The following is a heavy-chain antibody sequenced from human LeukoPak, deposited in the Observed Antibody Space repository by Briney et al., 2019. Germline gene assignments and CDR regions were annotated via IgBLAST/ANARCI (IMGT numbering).Heavy chain of an antibody. V-gene: IGHV3-9*01. CDR3: AKTYCTNGVCPIDY. Sequence: PGGSLRLSCAASGFTFDDFAMHWVRQAPGKGLEWVSGISWNSDTVGYADSVKGRFTISRDNAKNSLYLQMSSLRAEDTALYYCAKTYCTNGVCPIDYWGQGTLVTVSS. CDR2: ISWNSDTV. D-gene: IGHD2-8*01. J-gene: IGHJ4*02. CDR1: GFTFDDFA.